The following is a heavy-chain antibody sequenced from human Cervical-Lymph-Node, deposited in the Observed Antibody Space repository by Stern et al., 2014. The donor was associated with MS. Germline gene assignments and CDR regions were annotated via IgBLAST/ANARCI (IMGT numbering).Heavy chain of an antibody. V-gene: IGHV4-59*01. CDR3: AREEQNYYDSV. CDR1: GGSISSYY. D-gene: IGHD3-22*01. Sequence: QVQLQESGPGLVKPSETLSLTCTVSGGSISSYYWSCIRQPPGKGLEWIGYIYYSGSTNYNPSLKSRVTISVDTSKNQFSLKLSSVTAADTAVYYCAREEQNYYDSVWGQGTLVTVSS. J-gene: IGHJ4*02. CDR2: IYYSGST.